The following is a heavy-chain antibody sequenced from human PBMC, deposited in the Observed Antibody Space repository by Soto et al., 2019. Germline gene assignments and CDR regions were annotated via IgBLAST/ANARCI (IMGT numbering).Heavy chain of an antibody. D-gene: IGHD2-21*01. V-gene: IGHV3-11*06. CDR3: AKTIVAASGYYFDH. CDR1: GFSFGDSY. CDR2: ISGGSSYT. Sequence: QVQLVESGGGLVKPGGSLRLACAASGFSFGDSYMSWVRQAPGKGLEWLSYISGGSSYTNYVDSVKGRFTISRDNAKRSLYLEMNSLRADDTAVYYCAKTIVAASGYYFDHWGQGNLFTVSS. J-gene: IGHJ4*02.